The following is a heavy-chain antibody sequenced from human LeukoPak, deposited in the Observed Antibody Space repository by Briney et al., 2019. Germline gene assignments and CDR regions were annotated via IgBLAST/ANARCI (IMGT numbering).Heavy chain of an antibody. V-gene: IGHV3-21*01. Sequence: GGSLRLSCAASGFTFSSYAMSWVRQAPGKGLEWVASISRNSTYIHYADSVKGRFTISRDNARNSLFLQMNGLRAEDTAIYYCASDEGNYFDYWGQGTLVTVSS. J-gene: IGHJ4*02. CDR1: GFTFSSYA. CDR2: ISRNSTYI. CDR3: ASDEGNYFDY.